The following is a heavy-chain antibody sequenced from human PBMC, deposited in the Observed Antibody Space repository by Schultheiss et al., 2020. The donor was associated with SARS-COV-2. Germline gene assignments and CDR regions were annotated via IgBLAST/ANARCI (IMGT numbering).Heavy chain of an antibody. V-gene: IGHV4-31*03. CDR1: GGSTNNGDYY. D-gene: IGHD2-8*02. J-gene: IGHJ5*02. Sequence: SETLSLTCTVSGGSTNNGDYYWHWIRQHPGKGPEWIGYIFYGGSTGYNPSFKSRVRISADTSKNQFSLKLTSVIAADTAVYYCARRRSDGNWWLDTWGQGTLVTVSS. CDR2: IFYGGST. CDR3: ARRRSDGNWWLDT.